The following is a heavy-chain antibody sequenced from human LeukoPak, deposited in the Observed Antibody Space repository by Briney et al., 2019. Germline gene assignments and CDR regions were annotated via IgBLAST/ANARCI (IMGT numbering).Heavy chain of an antibody. CDR1: GGSFSGYY. CDR3: ARGRVRYSGYDYVYFDY. D-gene: IGHD5-12*01. CDR2: INHSGST. J-gene: IGHJ4*02. Sequence: SETLSLTCAVYGGSFSGYYWSWIRQPPGKGLEWIGEINHSGSTNYNPSLKSRVTISVDTSKNQFSLKLSPVTAADTAVYYCARGRVRYSGYDYVYFDYWGQGTLVTVSS. V-gene: IGHV4-34*01.